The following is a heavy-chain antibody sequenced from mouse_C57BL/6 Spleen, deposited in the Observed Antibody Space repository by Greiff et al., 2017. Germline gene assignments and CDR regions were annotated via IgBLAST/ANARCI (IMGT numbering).Heavy chain of an antibody. V-gene: IGHV5-16*01. CDR2: INYDGSST. CDR3: AREGLLGKFDY. Sequence: EVKLVESEGGLVQPGSSMKLSCTASGFTFSDYYMAWVRQVPEKGLEWVANINYDGSSTYYLDSLKSRFIISRDNAKNILYLQMSSLKSEDTATDYCAREGLLGKFDYWGQGTTLTVSS. CDR1: GFTFSDYY. J-gene: IGHJ2*01. D-gene: IGHD2-3*01.